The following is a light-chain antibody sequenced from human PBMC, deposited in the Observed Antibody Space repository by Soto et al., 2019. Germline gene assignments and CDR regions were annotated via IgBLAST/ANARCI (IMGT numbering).Light chain of an antibody. CDR2: GAS. CDR1: QDIITY. J-gene: IGKJ4*01. CDR3: QQLHSYPLT. Sequence: DIQLTQSPSFLSACVGDRVSITCRASQDIITYLGWYQQKPGKAPNVLIYGASILQSGVPSRFSGSGSGTEFTLTISSLQPEDFATYYCQQLHSYPLTFGGGTKVEIK. V-gene: IGKV1-9*01.